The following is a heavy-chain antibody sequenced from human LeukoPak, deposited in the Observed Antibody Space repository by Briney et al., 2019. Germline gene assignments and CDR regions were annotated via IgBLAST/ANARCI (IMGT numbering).Heavy chain of an antibody. J-gene: IGHJ1*01. CDR3: ARAPYPYYYESSGYFEH. CDR2: ITYDGNVK. D-gene: IGHD3-22*01. CDR1: GLTFSFYA. V-gene: IGHV3-30*03. Sequence: GGSLRLSCASSGLTFSFYAMHWVRQAPGKGLEWLALITYDGNVKYYADSVRGRFTISRDNSKNTLYLQMKSLKIEDTAVYACARAPYPYYYESSGYFEHWGQGTRVTVSS.